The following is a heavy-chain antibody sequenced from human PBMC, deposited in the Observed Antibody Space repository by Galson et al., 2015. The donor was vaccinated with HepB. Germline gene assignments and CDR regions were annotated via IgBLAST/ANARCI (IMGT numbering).Heavy chain of an antibody. CDR2: INPSGGST. CDR1: GYTFTSYY. CDR3: ARDQVKNYYGSGSYFP. D-gene: IGHD3-10*01. Sequence: SVKVSCKASGYTFTSYYMHWVRQAPGQGLEWMGIINPSGGSTSYAQKFQGRVTMTRDTSTSTVYMELSSLRSEDTAVYYCARDQVKNYYGSGSYFPWGQGTLVTVSS. J-gene: IGHJ4*02. V-gene: IGHV1-46*03.